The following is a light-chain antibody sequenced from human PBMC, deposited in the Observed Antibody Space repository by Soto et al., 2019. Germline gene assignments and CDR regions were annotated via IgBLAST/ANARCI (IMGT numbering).Light chain of an antibody. CDR1: QNIHNH. Sequence: DKLMSQSPATLSVSLGERVTLSCRASQNIHNHMSWFLQKPGQTPRLLIYDAIIRAPDVPARFSGSWSGTDFTLTISSLQSEDFGLYYCHQYNNFWTFGQGTKVDIK. V-gene: IGKV3-15*01. CDR2: DAI. J-gene: IGKJ1*01. CDR3: HQYNNFWT.